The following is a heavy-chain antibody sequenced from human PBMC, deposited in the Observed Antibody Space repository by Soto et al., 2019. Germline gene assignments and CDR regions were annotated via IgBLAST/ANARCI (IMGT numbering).Heavy chain of an antibody. Sequence: QVQLVESGGGVVQPGRSLRLSCAASGFTFSSYGMHWVRQAPGKGLEWVAVISYDGSNKYYADSVKGRFTISRDNSKNTLYLQMNSLKAEDTAVYYCSATGDTVMGIVRMAVWGQGTTVTVSS. J-gene: IGHJ6*02. V-gene: IGHV3-30*03. CDR1: GFTFSSYG. CDR2: ISYDGSNK. CDR3: SATGDTVMGIVRMAV. D-gene: IGHD5-18*01.